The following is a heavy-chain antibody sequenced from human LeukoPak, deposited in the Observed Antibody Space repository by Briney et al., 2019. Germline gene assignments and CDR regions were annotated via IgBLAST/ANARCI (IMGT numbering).Heavy chain of an antibody. Sequence: SETLSLTCTVSGGSISSSSYHWGWIRQPPGKGLEWIGSIYYSGSTYYNPSLKSRVTISVDTSKNQFSLKLSSVTAADTAVYYCATGGATPYFDYWGQGTLVTVSS. J-gene: IGHJ4*02. CDR3: ATGGATPYFDY. D-gene: IGHD1-26*01. CDR2: IYYSGST. V-gene: IGHV4-39*01. CDR1: GGSISSSSYH.